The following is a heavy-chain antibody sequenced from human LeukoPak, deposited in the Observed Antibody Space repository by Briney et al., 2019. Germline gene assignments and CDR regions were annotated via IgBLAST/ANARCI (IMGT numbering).Heavy chain of an antibody. CDR2: IGTAGDT. CDR1: GFTFSSYV. V-gene: IGHV3-13*04. Sequence: GGSLRLSCAASGFTFSSYVMHWVRQATGKGLEWVSAIGTAGDTYYPGSVKGRFTISRENAKNSLYLQMNSLRAGDTAVYYCARGSGSGSYYTYWGQGTLVTVSS. J-gene: IGHJ4*02. D-gene: IGHD3-10*01. CDR3: ARGSGSGSYYTY.